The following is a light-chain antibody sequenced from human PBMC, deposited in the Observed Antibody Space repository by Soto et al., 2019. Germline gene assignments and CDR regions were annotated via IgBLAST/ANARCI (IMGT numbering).Light chain of an antibody. J-gene: IGKJ2*01. V-gene: IGKV3-15*01. CDR3: QQYNNWPPYT. CDR1: QSVSSN. Sequence: EIVMTQSPATLSVSPGERATLSCRASQSVSSNLAWYQQKPGQAPRLLIYGASTRATGIPARSSGSGSGTVFTLSISSLQSEDFAVYYCQQYNNWPPYTFGQGTKLEIK. CDR2: GAS.